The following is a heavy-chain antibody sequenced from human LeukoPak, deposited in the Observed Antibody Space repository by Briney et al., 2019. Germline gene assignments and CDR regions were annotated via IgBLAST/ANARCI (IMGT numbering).Heavy chain of an antibody. CDR3: ARFISLGG. CDR1: GFTFSSYW. CDR2: IKQDGSKK. Sequence: GGSLGLSCAASGFTFSSYWMSWVRQAPGKGLGWVANIKQDGSKKNYVDSVKGRFTISRDNARNSLYLQINSLRVEDTAVYYCARFISLGGWGQGAPVTVSS. D-gene: IGHD3-10*01. J-gene: IGHJ4*02. V-gene: IGHV3-7*01.